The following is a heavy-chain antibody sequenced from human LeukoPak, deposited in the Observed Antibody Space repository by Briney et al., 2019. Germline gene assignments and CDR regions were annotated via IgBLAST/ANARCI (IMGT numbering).Heavy chain of an antibody. CDR3: ARGYDYVWGSCLLYGDYYYGMDV. CDR1: GGSISSYY. Sequence: SETLSLTCTVSGGSISSYYWSWIRQPAGKGLEWIGRIYTSGSTNYNPSLKSRVTMSVDTSKNQFSLKLSSVTAAGTAVYYCARGYDYVWGSCLLYGDYYYGMDVWGQGTTVTVSS. J-gene: IGHJ6*02. V-gene: IGHV4-4*07. D-gene: IGHD3-16*01. CDR2: IYTSGST.